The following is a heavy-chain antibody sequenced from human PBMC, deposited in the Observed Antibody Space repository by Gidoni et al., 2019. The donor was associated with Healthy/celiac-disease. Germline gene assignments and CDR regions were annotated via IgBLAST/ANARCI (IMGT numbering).Heavy chain of an antibody. CDR3: ARDRPDYYGSGSYLNY. V-gene: IGHV3-30*19. Sequence: QVQLVESGGGVVQPGRSLRLSCAASGFTFSSYGMHWVRQAPGKGLGWVAVRSHDGSNKYYADSGKGRFTISRDNSKNTLYWQMNSLRAEDTAVYYCARDRPDYYGSGSYLNYWGQGTLVTVSS. D-gene: IGHD3-10*01. J-gene: IGHJ4*02. CDR2: RSHDGSNK. CDR1: GFTFSSYG.